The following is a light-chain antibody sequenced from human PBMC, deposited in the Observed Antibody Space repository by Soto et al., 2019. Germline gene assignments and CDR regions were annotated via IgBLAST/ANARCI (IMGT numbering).Light chain of an antibody. CDR1: QIVLYSSNNKNY. CDR2: WAS. V-gene: IGKV4-1*01. CDR3: QQYYSTPIT. Sequence: DGVMTQSPNSLAVSLCESATINCKSSQIVLYSSNNKNYLAWYQQKPGQPPKLLIYWASTRESGVPDRFSGSGSGTDFTLTISSLQAEDVAVYYCQQYYSTPITFGQGTRLEIK. J-gene: IGKJ5*01.